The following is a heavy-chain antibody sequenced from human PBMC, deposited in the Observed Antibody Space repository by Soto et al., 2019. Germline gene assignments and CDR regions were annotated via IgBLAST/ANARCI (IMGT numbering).Heavy chain of an antibody. CDR2: ISTSGSTK. V-gene: IGHV3-48*02. D-gene: IGHD3-16*01. CDR3: ARVEGGFDI. CDR1: GFTFSYYS. J-gene: IGHJ3*02. Sequence: EVQLVESGGGLVQPGGSLRLSCAASGFTFSYYSMNWVRQAPGKGLEWLSYISTSGSTKYYADSVKGRFTISRDNANNSLYLQMSSLSDEDTAVHYCARVEGGFDIWGQGTIVTVSS.